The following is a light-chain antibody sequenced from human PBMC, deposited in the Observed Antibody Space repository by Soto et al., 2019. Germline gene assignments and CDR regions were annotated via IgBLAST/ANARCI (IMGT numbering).Light chain of an antibody. CDR1: NSDVGAYNY. CDR3: ASYTTSYTWV. V-gene: IGLV2-14*01. CDR2: EVS. Sequence: QSVLTQPASVSGSPGQSIAISCTGTNSDVGAYNYVSWYQHHPGKVPKLIIFEVSHRPSGISSRFSASKSGNTASLTISGLQAEDEADYYCASYTTSYTWVFGGGTKLTVL. J-gene: IGLJ3*02.